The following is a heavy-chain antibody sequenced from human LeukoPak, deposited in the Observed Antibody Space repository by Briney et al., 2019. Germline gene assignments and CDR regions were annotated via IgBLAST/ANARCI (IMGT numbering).Heavy chain of an antibody. D-gene: IGHD3-3*01. J-gene: IGHJ4*02. Sequence: SETLSLTCAVYGESLDGYYWSWIRQSPGKGLEWIGHINHVGITNHNPSLKSRVTISVDTSKNQFTLKVRSVTAADTGVYFCARKGLRPLEWLSEYFFDYWGQGTLVSVAS. CDR2: INHVGIT. CDR3: ARKGLRPLEWLSEYFFDY. V-gene: IGHV4-34*01. CDR1: GESLDGYY.